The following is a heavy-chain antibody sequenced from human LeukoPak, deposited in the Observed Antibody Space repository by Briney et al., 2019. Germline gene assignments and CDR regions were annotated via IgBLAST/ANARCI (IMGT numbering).Heavy chain of an antibody. V-gene: IGHV4-59*01. J-gene: IGHJ4*02. CDR2: ISNSGSH. CDR3: ASESRQLGN. D-gene: IGHD1-1*01. Sequence: PSETLSLTCTVSGASISSLYWSWIRQPPGRGLEWIGFISNSGSHTYNPSLNSRVTISLDTSKNRFSLKVNYVTAADTAVYYCASESRQLGNWGQGTLVTVSS. CDR1: GASISSLY.